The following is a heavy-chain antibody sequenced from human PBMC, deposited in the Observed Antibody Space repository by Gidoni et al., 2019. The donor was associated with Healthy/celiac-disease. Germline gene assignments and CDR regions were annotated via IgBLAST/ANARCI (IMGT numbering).Heavy chain of an antibody. J-gene: IGHJ6*02. V-gene: IGHV3-23*01. CDR2: ISGSGGSN. CDR1: GVTFSSYA. D-gene: IGHD3-3*01. CDR3: ATSPRKGDFWSGYSYGMDV. Sequence: EVQLLESGGGLVQPGGSLRLSCAASGVTFSSYAMSRVRQAPGKGLEWFSAISGSGGSNFYADSVKGRFTISRDNSKNTLYLQMNSLRAEDTAVYYCATSPRKGDFWSGYSYGMDVWGQGTTVTVSS.